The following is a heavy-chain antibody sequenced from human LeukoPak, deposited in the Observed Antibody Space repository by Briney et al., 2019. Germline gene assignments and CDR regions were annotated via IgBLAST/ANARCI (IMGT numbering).Heavy chain of an antibody. CDR3: ARPSLHTAGIAAAGGFFY. Sequence: GRPLRLSCAASGFTFSSYAMHWVRQAPGKGLEWVAVISYDGSNKYYADSVKGRFTISRDNSKNTLYLQMNSLRAEDTAVYYCARPSLHTAGIAAAGGFFYWGQGTLVTVSS. CDR1: GFTFSSYA. J-gene: IGHJ4*02. CDR2: ISYDGSNK. D-gene: IGHD6-13*01. V-gene: IGHV3-30*04.